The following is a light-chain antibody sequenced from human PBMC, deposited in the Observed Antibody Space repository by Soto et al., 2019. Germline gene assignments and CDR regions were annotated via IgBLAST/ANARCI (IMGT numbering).Light chain of an antibody. J-gene: IGLJ1*01. CDR3: ISYTVSRSYV. Sequence: QAALTQPASVSGSPGQSITISCSGTSSDIGTYDHVAWFQQFPGKTPKLVIYNVSDRPSGVSYRFSGSKSGNTASLTISGLQADDEADYYCISYTVSRSYVFGTGTKVTVL. CDR1: SSDIGTYDH. V-gene: IGLV2-14*01. CDR2: NVS.